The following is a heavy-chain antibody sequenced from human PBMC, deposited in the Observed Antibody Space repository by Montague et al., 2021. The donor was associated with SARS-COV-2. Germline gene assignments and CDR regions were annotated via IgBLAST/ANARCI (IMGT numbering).Heavy chain of an antibody. D-gene: IGHD3-10*01. CDR1: GGSISSYY. V-gene: IGHV4-59*01. Sequence: SETLSLTCTVSGGSISSYYWSWIRQPPGKGLEWIGYSYYSGSTNYNPSLKSRVTISVDTSNNQFSLKLSSVTAADTAVYYCAREGVYGSRYYYGMDVWGQGTTVTVSS. CDR2: SYYSGST. J-gene: IGHJ6*02. CDR3: AREGVYGSRYYYGMDV.